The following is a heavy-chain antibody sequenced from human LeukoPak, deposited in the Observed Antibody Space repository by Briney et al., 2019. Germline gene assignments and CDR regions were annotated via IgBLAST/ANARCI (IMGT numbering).Heavy chain of an antibody. CDR3: AREVNWNSATLFFDC. CDR1: GGSIGSGVYY. D-gene: IGHD1-7*01. J-gene: IGHJ4*02. Sequence: SQTLSLTCTVSGGSIGSGVYYWSWIRQLPGKGLEWIGYTHYSGSTYYNPSLKSRVTISVDTSKNQFSLKLSSVAAADTAVYYCAREVNWNSATLFFDCWGQGTLVTVSS. CDR2: THYSGST. V-gene: IGHV4-31*03.